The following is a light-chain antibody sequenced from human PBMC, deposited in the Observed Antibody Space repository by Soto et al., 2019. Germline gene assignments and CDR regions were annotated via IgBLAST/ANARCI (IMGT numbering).Light chain of an antibody. Sequence: QSVLTQPPSASGTPGQRVTISCSGSSSNIGVNYVYWYQQLPGTAPKLLIYTNNQRPSGVPDRFSGSKSGTSASLAISGLRSEDEADYHCGTWDDSLSGVVFGGGTKVTVL. CDR3: GTWDDSLSGVV. CDR2: TNN. V-gene: IGLV1-47*01. CDR1: SSNIGVNY. J-gene: IGLJ2*01.